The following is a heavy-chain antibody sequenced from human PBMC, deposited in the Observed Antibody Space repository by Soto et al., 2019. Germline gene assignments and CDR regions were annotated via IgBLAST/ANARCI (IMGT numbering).Heavy chain of an antibody. CDR1: GFTFSSYG. CDR2: ISYDGSNK. D-gene: IGHD1-26*01. J-gene: IGHJ4*02. V-gene: IGHV3-30*18. Sequence: PGGSLRLSCAASGFTFSSYGMHWVRQAPGKELEWVAVISYDGSNKYYADSVKGRFTISRDNSKNTLYLQMNSLRAEDTAVYYCAKVGAPLSYYFDYWGQGTLVTVSS. CDR3: AKVGAPLSYYFDY.